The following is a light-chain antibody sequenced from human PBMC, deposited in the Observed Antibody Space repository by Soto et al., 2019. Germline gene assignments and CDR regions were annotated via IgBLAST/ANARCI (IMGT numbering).Light chain of an antibody. V-gene: IGLV2-23*02. Sequence: QSVLTQPASVSGSPGQSITITCTGTSSDVGTYNLVSWYQHHPAKVPKLMIYEVSKRPSGISNRFSGSKSGNTASLTISGLQAEDEADYHCCSYAGSSTFVVFGGGTKVTVL. CDR3: CSYAGSSTFVV. CDR1: SSDVGTYNL. J-gene: IGLJ2*01. CDR2: EVS.